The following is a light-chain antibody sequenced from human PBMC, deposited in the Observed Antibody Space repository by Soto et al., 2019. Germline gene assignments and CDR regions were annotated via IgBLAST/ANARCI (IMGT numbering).Light chain of an antibody. J-gene: IGLJ1*01. V-gene: IGLV2-14*01. CDR1: SSDVGDYNY. Sequence: QSALTQPASVSGSPGQSITISCTGNSSDVGDYNYVSWYQQHPGKAPKLMIYDVSNRPSGVSNRFSGSKSGNTASLTISGLQAEDEADYYCSSYTSSSPCVFGTGTKLTVL. CDR2: DVS. CDR3: SSYTSSSPCV.